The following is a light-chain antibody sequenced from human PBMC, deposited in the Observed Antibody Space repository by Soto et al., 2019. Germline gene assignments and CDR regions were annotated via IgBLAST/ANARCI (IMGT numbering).Light chain of an antibody. V-gene: IGKV3-15*01. J-gene: IGKJ1*01. CDR2: GAS. CDR1: QSVRSN. Sequence: EIVMTQSPATLSVSPGERATLSCGASQSVRSNLAWYQHKPGQAPRLLIYGASTRATGIPTRFSGSGSGTEFTLTITSLQSEDFALYYCQQYNNWWTFGHGTKVDIK. CDR3: QQYNNWWT.